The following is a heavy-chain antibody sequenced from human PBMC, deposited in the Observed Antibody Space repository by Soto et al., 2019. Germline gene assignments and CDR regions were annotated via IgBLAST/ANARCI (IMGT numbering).Heavy chain of an antibody. D-gene: IGHD2-2*01. CDR1: GGSISGYR. Sequence: LEILSLTCSISGGSISGYRWNWIRQTPGKGVEWIGYFHNSGNPKYSSSLKSRVTISVDMSEKQSSLILTSVTAADTAVYWCARDRGRALVPAAIYREAFDIWGQGTMVTVSS. V-gene: IGHV4-59*01. J-gene: IGHJ3*02. CDR3: ARDRGRALVPAAIYREAFDI. CDR2: FHNSGNP.